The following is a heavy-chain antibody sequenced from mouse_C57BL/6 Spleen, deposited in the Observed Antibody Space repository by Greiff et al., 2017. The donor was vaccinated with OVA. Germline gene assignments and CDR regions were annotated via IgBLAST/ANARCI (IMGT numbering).Heavy chain of an antibody. CDR3: ARRGSNYDPLDY. D-gene: IGHD2-5*01. J-gene: IGHJ4*01. V-gene: IGHV5-6*01. Sequence: EVKVVESGGDLVKPGGSLKLSCAASGFTFSSYGMSWVRQTPDKRLEWVATISSGGSYTYYPASVRGRFTISRDKAKNTLYLQISSLKSEDTAMYYCARRGSNYDPLDYWGQGTSVTVSS. CDR1: GFTFSSYG. CDR2: ISSGGSYT.